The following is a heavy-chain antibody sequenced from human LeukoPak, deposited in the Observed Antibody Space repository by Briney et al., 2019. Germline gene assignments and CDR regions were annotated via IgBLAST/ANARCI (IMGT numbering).Heavy chain of an antibody. CDR1: GFTFSSYG. D-gene: IGHD6-6*01. V-gene: IGHV3-33*01. CDR2: IWYDGSNK. J-gene: IGHJ4*02. CDR3: ARDQLRIASSSSFDY. Sequence: PGGSLRLSCAASGFTFSSYGMHWVRQAPGKGLEWVAVIWYDGSNKYYADSVKGRFTISRDNSKNTLYLQMNSLRAEDTAVYYCARDQLRIASSSSFDYWGREPWSPSPQ.